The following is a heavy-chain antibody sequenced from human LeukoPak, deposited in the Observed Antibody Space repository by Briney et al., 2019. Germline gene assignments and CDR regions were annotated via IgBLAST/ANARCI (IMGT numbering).Heavy chain of an antibody. CDR1: GFILNTYT. CDR2: ITNTPNYI. V-gene: IGHV3-21*01. Sequence: GGSLSLSCAASGFILNTYTITWVRQAPGKGLEWVSSITNTPNYIYYADSVKGRFTISRDNANNSLYLQMDSLRAEDTAVYYCWRDSPYDTSIWGQGALVTVSS. CDR3: WRDSPYDTSI. D-gene: IGHD3-16*01. J-gene: IGHJ4*02.